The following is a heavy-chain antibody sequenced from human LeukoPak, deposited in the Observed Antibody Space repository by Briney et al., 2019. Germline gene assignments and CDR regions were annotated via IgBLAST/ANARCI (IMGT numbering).Heavy chain of an antibody. CDR2: ISHSSDFI. V-gene: IGHV3-21*01. CDR3: TKDAPGGGSYDY. Sequence: GGSLRLSCAASGFTFSSYSVNWVRQAPGKGLEWVSSISHSSDFIYYADSLKGRFTSSRDNAKNSLYLQMNSLRAEDTAVYYCTKDAPGGGSYDYWGQGALVTVSS. J-gene: IGHJ4*02. CDR1: GFTFSSYS. D-gene: IGHD1-26*01.